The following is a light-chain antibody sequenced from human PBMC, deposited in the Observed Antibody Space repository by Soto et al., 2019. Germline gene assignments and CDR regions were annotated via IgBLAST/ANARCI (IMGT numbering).Light chain of an antibody. CDR3: HQDNPYSPYT. CDR1: QTVSSW. V-gene: IGKV1-5*03. CDR2: KGS. J-gene: IGKJ2*01. Sequence: DIPMTQFPSTLSASIGDRVTITCRASQTVSSWLAWYPQKPGKAPKLLIYKGSNLETGVPSRFSSSGSGTKFTLTISSMQPDDFATYYCHQDNPYSPYTFGQGTRREIK.